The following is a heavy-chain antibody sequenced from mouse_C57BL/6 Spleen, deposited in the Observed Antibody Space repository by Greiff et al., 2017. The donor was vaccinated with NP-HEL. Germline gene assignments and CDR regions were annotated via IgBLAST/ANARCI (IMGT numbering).Heavy chain of an antibody. V-gene: IGHV1-59*01. D-gene: IGHD2-3*01. Sequence: QVQLQQPGAELVRPGTSVKLSCKASGYTFTSYWMHWVKQRPGQGLEWIGVIDPSDSYTNYNQKFKGKATLTVDTSSSTAYMQLSSLTSEDSAVYYCARLYDGYYGYWGQGTTLTVSS. CDR1: GYTFTSYW. J-gene: IGHJ2*01. CDR3: ARLYDGYYGY. CDR2: IDPSDSYT.